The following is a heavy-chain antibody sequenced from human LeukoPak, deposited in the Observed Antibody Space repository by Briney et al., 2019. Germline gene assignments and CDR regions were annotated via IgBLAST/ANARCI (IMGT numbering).Heavy chain of an antibody. D-gene: IGHD4-17*01. CDR3: AKFDYGDYGWFDP. Sequence: PGGSLRPSCAASGFTFSSYAMSWVRPAPGKGREWVSAISGSGGSTYYADSVKGRFTISRDNSKNTLYLQMNSLRAEDTAVYYCAKFDYGDYGWFDPWGQGTLVTVSS. CDR2: ISGSGGST. V-gene: IGHV3-23*01. CDR1: GFTFSSYA. J-gene: IGHJ5*02.